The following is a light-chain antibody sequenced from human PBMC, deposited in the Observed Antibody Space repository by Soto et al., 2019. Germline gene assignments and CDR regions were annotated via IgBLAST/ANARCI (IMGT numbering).Light chain of an antibody. Sequence: DIQMTQSPSSLSASVGDRVTITCRASQSISYFLNWYQQKPGKAPKLLIYAASSLQSGVPSRFSGSGSGTDFTLTIRSPQPEDFATYYCQQSYSTPWTFGQGTKVEIK. CDR1: QSISYF. V-gene: IGKV1-39*01. J-gene: IGKJ1*01. CDR3: QQSYSTPWT. CDR2: AAS.